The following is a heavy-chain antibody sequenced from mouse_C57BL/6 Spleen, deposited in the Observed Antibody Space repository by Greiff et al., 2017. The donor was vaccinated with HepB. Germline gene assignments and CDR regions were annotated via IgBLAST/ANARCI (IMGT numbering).Heavy chain of an antibody. J-gene: IGHJ2*01. Sequence: EVQRVESVAELVRPGASVKLSCTASGFNIKNTYMHWVKQRPEQGLEWIGRIDPANGNTKYAPKFQGKATITADTSSNTAYLQLSSLTSEDTAIYYCARSVLYGSSYFDYWGQGTTLTVSS. CDR3: ARSVLYGSSYFDY. CDR2: IDPANGNT. CDR1: GFNIKNTY. D-gene: IGHD1-1*01. V-gene: IGHV14-3*01.